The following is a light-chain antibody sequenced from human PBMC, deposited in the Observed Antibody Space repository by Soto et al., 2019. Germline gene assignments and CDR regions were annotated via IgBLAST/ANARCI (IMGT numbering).Light chain of an antibody. CDR3: QQYGGSPRT. CDR2: GAS. CDR1: QSIANS. Sequence: DIVLTQSPGTLSLSPGERASLSCTASQSIANSLAWYQQKPGQAPRLLIFGASNRATGIPDRFSGSGSGTDFTLTISRLEPEDFAVYHCQQYGGSPRTFGQGTKVERK. J-gene: IGKJ1*01. V-gene: IGKV3-20*01.